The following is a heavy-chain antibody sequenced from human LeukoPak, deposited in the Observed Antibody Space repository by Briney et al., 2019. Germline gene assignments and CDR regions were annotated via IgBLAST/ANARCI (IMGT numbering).Heavy chain of an antibody. D-gene: IGHD2/OR15-2a*01. CDR1: GFTFSRYW. V-gene: IGHV3-30*02. CDR3: ANQDSTEYSYYFDF. J-gene: IGHJ4*02. CDR2: IRYDGSNK. Sequence: GGSLRLSCVASGFTFSRYWMSWVRQAPGKGLEWVSFIRYDGSNKYYADSVKGRLTISRDNSKNTLYLQMNSLRAEDTAVYYCANQDSTEYSYYFDFWGQGTLVTVSS.